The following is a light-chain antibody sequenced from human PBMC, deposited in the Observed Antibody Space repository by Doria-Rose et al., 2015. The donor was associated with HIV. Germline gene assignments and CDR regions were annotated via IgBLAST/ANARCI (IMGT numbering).Light chain of an antibody. CDR2: AAS. Sequence: IQMTQSPPSLSASIGDRVTITCRASQTVSTYLNWFQQEPGKAPKLLIYAASRLQSGVPSRFSGSGSGTDFTLTISGLQPGDFATYYCQQTYSSPPWTFGQGTKVEMK. CDR1: QTVSTY. CDR3: QQTYSSPPWT. V-gene: IGKV1-39*01. J-gene: IGKJ1*01.